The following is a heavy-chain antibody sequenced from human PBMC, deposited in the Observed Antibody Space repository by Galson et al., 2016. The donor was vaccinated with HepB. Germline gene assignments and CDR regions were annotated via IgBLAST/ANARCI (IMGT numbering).Heavy chain of an antibody. J-gene: IGHJ6*02. D-gene: IGHD2-15*01. Sequence: SETLSLTCTVSGGSSRRYYWSWIRQPPGKGLEWIGYINYSGSTSYNPSLKSRVTISVDMSKNQVSLKLSSVTAADTAVYYCAREARYCSGGSCYDYYGMDVWGQGTTVTVSS. CDR2: INYSGST. CDR1: GGSSRRYY. V-gene: IGHV4-59*01. CDR3: AREARYCSGGSCYDYYGMDV.